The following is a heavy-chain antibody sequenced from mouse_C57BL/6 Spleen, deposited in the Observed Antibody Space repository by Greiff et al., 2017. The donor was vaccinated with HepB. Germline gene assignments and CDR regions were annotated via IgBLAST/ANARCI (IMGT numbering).Heavy chain of an antibody. J-gene: IGHJ2*01. V-gene: IGHV1-26*01. CDR2: INPNNGGT. Sequence: EVQLQQSGPELVKPGASVKISCKASGYTFTDYYMNWVKQSHGKSLEWIGDINPNNGGTSYNQKFKGKATLTVDKSSSTAYMELRSLTSEDSAVYYCARSPTTVADYWGQGTTLTVSS. CDR1: GYTFTDYY. D-gene: IGHD1-1*01. CDR3: ARSPTTVADY.